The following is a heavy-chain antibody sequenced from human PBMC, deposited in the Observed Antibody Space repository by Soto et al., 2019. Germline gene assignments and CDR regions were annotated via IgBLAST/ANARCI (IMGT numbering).Heavy chain of an antibody. CDR2: ITSTGATA. CDR1: GFTFSSYD. D-gene: IGHD1-1*01. V-gene: IGHV3-64D*08. Sequence: GGSLRLSCAASGFTFSSYDMNWVRQAPGKGLEYVSAITSTGATAYYADSVKGRFTISRDNSKDTLYLQMSSLRAEDTAVYYSVRKTTTTSSTTLGYFDFWGQGTRVTVSS. CDR3: VRKTTTTSSTTLGYFDF. J-gene: IGHJ4*02.